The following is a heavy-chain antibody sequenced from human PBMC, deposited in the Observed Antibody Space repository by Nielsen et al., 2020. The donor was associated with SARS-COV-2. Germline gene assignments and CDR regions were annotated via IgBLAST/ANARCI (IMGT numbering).Heavy chain of an antibody. CDR2: IYYSGST. Sequence: SETLSLTCTVSGGSISSGGYYWSWIRQHPGKGLEWIGYIYYSGSTYYNPSLKSRVTISVDTSKNQFSLKLSSVTAADTAVYYCARDEGGASGLAFDIWGQGTMVTVSS. CDR1: GGSISSGGYY. J-gene: IGHJ3*02. CDR3: ARDEGGASGLAFDI. V-gene: IGHV4-31*03. D-gene: IGHD1-26*01.